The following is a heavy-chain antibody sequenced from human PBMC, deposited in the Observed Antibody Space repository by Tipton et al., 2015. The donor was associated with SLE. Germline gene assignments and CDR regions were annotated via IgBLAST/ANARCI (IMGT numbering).Heavy chain of an antibody. Sequence: TLSLTCAVSGASISSGGYPWSWIRQPPGKGLEWIGYIYYSGGTYYNPSLKSRVTISVDTSNNQFSLRLSSVTAADTAVYYCARVFYSNWGWFDPWGQGTLVTVSS. CDR1: GASISSGGYP. CDR2: IYYSGGT. J-gene: IGHJ5*02. CDR3: ARVFYSNWGWFDP. D-gene: IGHD4-11*01. V-gene: IGHV4-31*11.